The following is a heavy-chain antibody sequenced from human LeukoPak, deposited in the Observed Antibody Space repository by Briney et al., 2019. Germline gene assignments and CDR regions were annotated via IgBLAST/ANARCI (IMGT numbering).Heavy chain of an antibody. CDR3: ARVGQSGSYSNWYFDY. J-gene: IGHJ4*02. V-gene: IGHV4-59*01. CDR1: GGSISSYY. CDR2: IYYSGST. Sequence: SETLSLTCTVSGGSISSYYWSWIRQPPGKGLEWIGYIYYSGSTNYNPSLKSRVTISVDTSKNQFSLKLSSVTAADTAVYYCARVGQSGSYSNWYFDYWGQGTLVTVSS. D-gene: IGHD1-26*01.